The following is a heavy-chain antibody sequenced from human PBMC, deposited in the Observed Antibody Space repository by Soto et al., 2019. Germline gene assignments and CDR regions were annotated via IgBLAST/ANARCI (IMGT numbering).Heavy chain of an antibody. Sequence: SETLSLTCAVYGGSFSGYYWSWIRQPPGKGLEWIGEINHSGSTNYNPSLKSRVTISVDTSKNQFSLKLSSVTAADTAVYYCAIKIFGLLITRKAFDIWGQRTMVTVSS. V-gene: IGHV4-34*01. J-gene: IGHJ3*02. CDR3: AIKIFGLLITRKAFDI. CDR1: GGSFSGYY. D-gene: IGHD3-3*01. CDR2: INHSGST.